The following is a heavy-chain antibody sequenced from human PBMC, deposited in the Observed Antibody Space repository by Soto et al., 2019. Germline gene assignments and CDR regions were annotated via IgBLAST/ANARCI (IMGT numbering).Heavy chain of an antibody. Sequence: QVQLVESGGGVVQPGRSLRLSCAASGFTFSSYGMHWVRQAPGKGLEWVAVISYDGSNKYYADSVKGRFTISRDNSKNTLYLQMNSLRAEDTAVYYCATEMGGLIVVGEGAFDIWGQGTMVTVSS. CDR1: GFTFSSYG. V-gene: IGHV3-30*03. D-gene: IGHD2-21*01. CDR2: ISYDGSNK. J-gene: IGHJ3*02. CDR3: ATEMGGLIVVGEGAFDI.